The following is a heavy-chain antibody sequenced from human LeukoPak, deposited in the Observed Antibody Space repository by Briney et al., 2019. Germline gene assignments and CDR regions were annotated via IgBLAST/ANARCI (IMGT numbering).Heavy chain of an antibody. CDR1: GYTFTNYD. D-gene: IGHD5-12*01. CDR3: ARGGYELDY. CDR2: ISAHNGNT. J-gene: IGHJ4*02. V-gene: IGHV1-18*01. Sequence: GASVKVSCTTSGYTFTNYDITWVRQAPGQGLEWMGWISAHNGNTNYAQNLQGRVTMTTDTSTSTAYMELRSLRSDDTAVFYCARGGYELDYWGQGTLVTVSS.